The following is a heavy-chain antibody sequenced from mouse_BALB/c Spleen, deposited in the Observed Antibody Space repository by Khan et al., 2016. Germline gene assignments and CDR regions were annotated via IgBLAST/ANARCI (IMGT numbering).Heavy chain of an antibody. V-gene: IGHV9-3*02. CDR2: INSNTGEP. J-gene: IGHJ4*01. Sequence: QIQLVQSGPELKKPGETVKISCKASVYTFTNYGMNWVKQAPGKGLKWMGWINSNTGEPTYAEEFKGRFAFSLETSASTAYLQINNLKNEDTDTYVCARTGDYPYYAMDYWGQGTSVTVSS. CDR1: VYTFTNYG. CDR3: ARTGDYPYYAMDY. D-gene: IGHD2-13*01.